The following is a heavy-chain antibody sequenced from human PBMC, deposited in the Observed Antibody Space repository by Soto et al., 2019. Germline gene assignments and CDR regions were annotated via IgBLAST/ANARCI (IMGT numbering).Heavy chain of an antibody. J-gene: IGHJ6*03. V-gene: IGHV3-23*01. CDR1: GFTFSNYA. Sequence: GESLKISCAASGFTFSNYAMSWVRQAPGKGLEWVSAISGSGDTTYYADSVKGRFTISRDNSKNTLYLQMNSLRAEDTAIYYCAKGMNYYYYYMDVWGKGTTVTVSS. CDR2: ISGSGDTT. CDR3: AKGMNYYYYYMDV.